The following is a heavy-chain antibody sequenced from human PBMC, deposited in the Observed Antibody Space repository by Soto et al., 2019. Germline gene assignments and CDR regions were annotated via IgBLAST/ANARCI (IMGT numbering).Heavy chain of an antibody. J-gene: IGHJ6*02. CDR2: INAGNGNT. Sequence: QVQLVQSGAEVKKPRASVKVSCKASGYTFTSYAMHWVRQAPGQRLEWMGWINAGNGNTKYSQKFQGRVTITRDTSASTAYMELSSLRSEDTAVYYCARVKYYYDSSGYYGMDVWGQGTTVTVSS. CDR3: ARVKYYYDSSGYYGMDV. V-gene: IGHV1-3*01. CDR1: GYTFTSYA. D-gene: IGHD3-22*01.